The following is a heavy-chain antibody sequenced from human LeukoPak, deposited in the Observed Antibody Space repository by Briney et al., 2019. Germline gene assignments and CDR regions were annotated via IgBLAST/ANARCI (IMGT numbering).Heavy chain of an antibody. CDR3: ARHRITMVRGVRGAFDI. D-gene: IGHD3-10*01. Sequence: SETLSLTCTVSGGSISSYYWSWIRQPPGKGLEWIGEINHSGSTNYNPSLKSRVTISVDTSKNQFSLKLSSVTAADTAVYYCARHRITMVRGVRGAFDIWGQGTMVTVSS. V-gene: IGHV4-34*01. J-gene: IGHJ3*02. CDR1: GGSISSYY. CDR2: INHSGST.